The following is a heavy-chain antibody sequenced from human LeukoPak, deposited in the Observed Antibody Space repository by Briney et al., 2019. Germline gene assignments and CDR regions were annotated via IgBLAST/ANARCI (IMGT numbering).Heavy chain of an antibody. V-gene: IGHV4-59*01. Sequence: SETLSLTCTVSGGSISSYYWSWIRQPPGKGLEWIGYIYYSGSTNYNPSLRSRVTISVDTSKNQFSLKLSSVTAADTAVYYCAGAGTYYYDSSGYYPPDYWGQGTLVTVSS. CDR2: IYYSGST. CDR1: GGSISSYY. D-gene: IGHD3-22*01. CDR3: AGAGTYYYDSSGYYPPDY. J-gene: IGHJ4*02.